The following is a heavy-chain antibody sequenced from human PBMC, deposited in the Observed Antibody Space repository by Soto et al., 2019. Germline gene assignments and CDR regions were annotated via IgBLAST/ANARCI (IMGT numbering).Heavy chain of an antibody. D-gene: IGHD2-8*01. V-gene: IGHV3-30*18. CDR1: GFTFSSYG. J-gene: IGHJ5*02. CDR2: ISYDGSNK. CDR3: AKEGNIVLMGYAIPNYNWFDP. Sequence: GGSLRLSCAASGFTFSSYGMHWVRQAPGKGLEWVAVISYDGSNKYYADSVKGRFTISRDNSKNTLYLQMNSLRAEDTAVYYCAKEGNIVLMGYAIPNYNWFDPWGQGTLVTVSS.